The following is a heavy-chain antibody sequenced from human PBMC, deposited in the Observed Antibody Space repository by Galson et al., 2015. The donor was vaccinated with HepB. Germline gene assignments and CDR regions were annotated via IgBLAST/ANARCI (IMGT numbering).Heavy chain of an antibody. D-gene: IGHD2-21*01. CDR3: AKDPGMGVVVIAAYYFDY. CDR2: ISGSGDNT. CDR1: GLTFSNYA. Sequence: SLRLSCAASGLTFSNYAMSWVRQAPGKGLEWVSGISGSGDNTYYADSVRGRFTISRDNSKNTMYLQTNSLRAEDTAIYYCAKDPGMGVVVIAAYYFDYWGQGTLATVSS. V-gene: IGHV3-23*01. J-gene: IGHJ4*02.